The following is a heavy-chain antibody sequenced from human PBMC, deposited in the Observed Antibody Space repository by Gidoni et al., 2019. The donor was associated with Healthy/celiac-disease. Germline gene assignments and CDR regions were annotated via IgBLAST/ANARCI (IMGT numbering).Heavy chain of an antibody. D-gene: IGHD3-9*01. J-gene: IGHJ6*02. V-gene: IGHV4-4*07. CDR1: CGSISSYY. CDR3: ARDAYYDILTGYYRNYYYYGMDV. Sequence: QVQLQESGPGLVKPSETLSLTCTVSCGSISSYYWSWIRQPAGKGLEWIGRIYTSGSTNYNPSLKSRVTMSVDTSKNQFSLKLSSVTAADTAVYYCARDAYYDILTGYYRNYYYYGMDVWGQGTTVTVSS. CDR2: IYTSGST.